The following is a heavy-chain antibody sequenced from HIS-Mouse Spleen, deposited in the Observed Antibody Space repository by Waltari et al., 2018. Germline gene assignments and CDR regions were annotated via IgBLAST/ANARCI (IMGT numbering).Heavy chain of an antibody. CDR3: AREIPYSSSWYDWYFDL. CDR2: IYYSGST. CDR1: GGSISSSSYY. Sequence: QLQLQESGPGLVKPSETLSLTCTVSGGSISSSSYYWGWIRPPPGKGLEWIGSIYYSGSTYYNPSLTRRVTISVDTSKNQFSLKLSSVTAADTAVYYCAREIPYSSSWYDWYFDLWGRGTLVTVSS. J-gene: IGHJ2*01. V-gene: IGHV4-39*07. D-gene: IGHD6-13*01.